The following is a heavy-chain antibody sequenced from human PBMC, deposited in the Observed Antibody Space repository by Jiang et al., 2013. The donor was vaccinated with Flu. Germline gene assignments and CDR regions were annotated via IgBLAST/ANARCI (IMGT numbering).Heavy chain of an antibody. J-gene: IGHJ4*02. CDR1: GDLIAGTYYY. CDR3: ARHRDGGYLTLFDV. V-gene: IGHV4-39*01. D-gene: IGHD1-26*01. Sequence: SGPGLVKPSETLSLTCTVAGDLIAGTYYYWGWVRQSPGMGLEWIGSIYSTGTTYYNPSLQSRVTTSVDRSKNQFSLHLTSVTAADTAIYYCARHRDGGYLTLFDVWGQGVLVTVSS. CDR2: IYSTGTT.